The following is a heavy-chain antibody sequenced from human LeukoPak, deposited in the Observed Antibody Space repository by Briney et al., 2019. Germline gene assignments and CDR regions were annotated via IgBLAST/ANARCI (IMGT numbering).Heavy chain of an antibody. V-gene: IGHV4-61*01. D-gene: IGHD3-10*01. CDR1: GGSFSSNNFY. J-gene: IGHJ4*02. Sequence: SETLTLTCTVSGGSFSSNNFYWSWIRQPPGRGLEWIEWVQYRGRTNFNPSLKSRLTIPLDTSKNQFSLKLNSVTAADTAIYYCARQHIRGGIFGDFDYWGPGSLVTVSS. CDR3: ARQHIRGGIFGDFDY. CDR2: VQYRGRT.